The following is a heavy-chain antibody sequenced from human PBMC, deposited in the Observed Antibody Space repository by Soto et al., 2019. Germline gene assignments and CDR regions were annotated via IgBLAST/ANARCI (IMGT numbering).Heavy chain of an antibody. V-gene: IGHV4-31*03. CDR3: ARDKITGLFDY. CDR2: FYYSGST. Sequence: SETLSLTCTVSGGTISSGDYYWSWIRQHPGKGLEWIGHFYYSGSTYYNPSLKSRVTISADTSKNQFSLKLSSVTAADTAVYYCARDKITGLFDYWGQGTLLTVSS. D-gene: IGHD2-8*02. CDR1: GGTISSGDYY. J-gene: IGHJ4*02.